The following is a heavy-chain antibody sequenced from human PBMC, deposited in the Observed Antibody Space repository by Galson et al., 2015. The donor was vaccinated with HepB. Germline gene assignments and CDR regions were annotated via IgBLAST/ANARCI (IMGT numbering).Heavy chain of an antibody. CDR3: AKERWLAATQYYFDY. CDR2: VSGGGDST. V-gene: IGHV3-23*01. CDR1: GFTFSNSA. Sequence: SLRLSCAASGFTFSNSAMSWVRQAPGKGLEWVSAVSGGGDSTYYADFVKGRFTISRDNSKNTLYLQMNSLRAEDTAVYYCAKERWLAATQYYFDYWGQGTLVTVSS. D-gene: IGHD1-26*01. J-gene: IGHJ4*02.